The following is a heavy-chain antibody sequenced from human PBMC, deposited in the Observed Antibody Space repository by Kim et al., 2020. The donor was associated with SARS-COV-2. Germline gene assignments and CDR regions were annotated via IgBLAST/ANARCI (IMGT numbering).Heavy chain of an antibody. V-gene: IGHV3-74*01. D-gene: IGHD2-15*01. CDR2: ST. J-gene: IGHJ5*02. Sequence: STAYADSVKGRFTISRDNAKNTVSLQMNSLGADDTAVYYCARAGSGGSFPTWGQGTLATVSS. CDR3: ARAGSGGSFPT.